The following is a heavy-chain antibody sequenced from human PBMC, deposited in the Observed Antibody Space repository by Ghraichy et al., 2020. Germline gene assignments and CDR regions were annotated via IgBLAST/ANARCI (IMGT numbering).Heavy chain of an antibody. J-gene: IGHJ4*01. Sequence: SETLSLTCTVSGGSISGYYWSWIRQPPGKGLEWIGYIYYSGSTNYNPSLKSRVTISVYTSKNQFSLKLSSVTAADTAVFYCARGYYDSSGSRYYFDYGSHGNLVP. CDR1: GGSISGYY. D-gene: IGHD3-22*01. V-gene: IGHV4-59*01. CDR2: IYYSGST. CDR3: ARGYYDSSGSRYYFDY.